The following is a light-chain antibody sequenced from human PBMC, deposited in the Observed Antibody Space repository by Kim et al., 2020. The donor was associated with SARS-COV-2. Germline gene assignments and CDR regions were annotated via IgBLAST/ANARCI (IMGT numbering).Light chain of an antibody. CDR2: AAS. Sequence: DIQMTQSPSSLSASVGDRVTITCRASQGIGSNLGWYQQKPGKAPKFLISAASNLRSGVPSRFSGSGSGTEFTLTISSLQPEDFATYFCLQHNGYPRTFGQGTKVDIK. V-gene: IGKV1-17*01. CDR1: QGIGSN. CDR3: LQHNGYPRT. J-gene: IGKJ1*01.